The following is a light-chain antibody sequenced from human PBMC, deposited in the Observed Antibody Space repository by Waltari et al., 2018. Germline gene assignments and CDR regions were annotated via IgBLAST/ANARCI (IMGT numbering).Light chain of an antibody. CDR3: QARAPGIRV. CDR2: LHSDGSH. J-gene: IGLJ3*02. CDR1: SGHSTYA. V-gene: IGLV4-69*01. Sequence: QLVLTQSPSASASLGASVRLTCTLSSGHSTYAIAWHQHQPEKGPRYLMTLHSDGSHTRGVGIPDRFSGSRSGAVRYLTISSLQTEDEADYYCQARAPGIRVFGGGTKLTVL.